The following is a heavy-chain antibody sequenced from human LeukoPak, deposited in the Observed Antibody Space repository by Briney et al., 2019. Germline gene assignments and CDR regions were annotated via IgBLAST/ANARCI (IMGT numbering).Heavy chain of an antibody. CDR2: IYYSGNT. J-gene: IGHJ4*02. Sequence: SETLSLTCTVSGGSISSSSYYWGWIRQPPGKGLEWIGSIYYSGNTYYNPSLKSRVTISVDTSKNQFSLKLGSVTAADTAVYYCARLRSDSSSWYLAYWGQGTLVTVSS. D-gene: IGHD6-13*01. V-gene: IGHV4-39*01. CDR1: GGSISSSSYY. CDR3: ARLRSDSSSWYLAY.